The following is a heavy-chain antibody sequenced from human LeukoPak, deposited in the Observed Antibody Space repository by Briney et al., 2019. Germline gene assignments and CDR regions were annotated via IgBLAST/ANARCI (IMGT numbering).Heavy chain of an antibody. CDR2: ISSNGGST. Sequence: GGSLRLSCAASGFTFSSYAMHWVRQAPGKGLEYVSAISSNGGSTYYANSVKGRFTISRDNSKNTLYLQMGSLRAEDMAVYYCARDALVATAYYYYYFMDVWGKGTTVTVSS. CDR1: GFTFSSYA. CDR3: ARDALVATAYYYYYFMDV. J-gene: IGHJ6*03. V-gene: IGHV3-64*01. D-gene: IGHD5-12*01.